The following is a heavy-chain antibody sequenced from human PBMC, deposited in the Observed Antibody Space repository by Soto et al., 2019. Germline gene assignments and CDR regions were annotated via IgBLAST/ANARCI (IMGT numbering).Heavy chain of an antibody. CDR3: AKVAGGLGYFDL. D-gene: IGHD3-16*01. Sequence: PGGSLRLSCVASGFTFSDYAMTWVRQAPGNGLEWVATISATGGNIEYTDSLKGRFTISRDNSKNTLYLQLNGLTSDDTAVRYCAKVAGGLGYFDLWGRGTLVTVSS. J-gene: IGHJ2*01. V-gene: IGHV3-23*01. CDR2: ISATGGNI. CDR1: GFTFSDYA.